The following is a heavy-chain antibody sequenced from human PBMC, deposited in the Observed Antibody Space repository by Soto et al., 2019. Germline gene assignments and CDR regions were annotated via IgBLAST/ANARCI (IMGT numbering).Heavy chain of an antibody. CDR1: GFTFSHYP. J-gene: IGHJ3*02. CDR2: ISYDGSDK. V-gene: IGHV3-30-3*01. CDR3: ARQLWSREVPAALGAFDI. D-gene: IGHD2-2*01. Sequence: QGQLVESGRDMVQPGRSLRLSCAASGFTFSHYPMHWVRQAPGKGLEWVAAISYDGSDKYYAESLKGRFTISRDNPRNTLYLQLESVTPDDTAVYYCARQLWSREVPAALGAFDIWGRGTMVTVSS.